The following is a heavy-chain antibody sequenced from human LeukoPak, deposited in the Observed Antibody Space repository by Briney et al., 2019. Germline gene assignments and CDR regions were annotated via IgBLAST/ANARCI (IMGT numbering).Heavy chain of an antibody. CDR1: GFTFSSYA. J-gene: IGHJ4*02. CDR2: ISYDGSNK. CDR3: ARDWGFDY. Sequence: GRSLRLSCAASGFTFSSYAMHWVRQAPGKGLEWVAVISYDGSNKYYADSVKGRFTIPRDNSKNTLYLQMNSLRAEDTAVYYCARDWGFDYWGQGTLVTVSS. D-gene: IGHD3-16*01. V-gene: IGHV3-30*14.